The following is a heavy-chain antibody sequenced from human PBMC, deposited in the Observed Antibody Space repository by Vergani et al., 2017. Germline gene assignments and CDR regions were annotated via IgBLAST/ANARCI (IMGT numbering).Heavy chain of an antibody. J-gene: IGHJ6*02. Sequence: QVQLQESGPGLVKPSETLSLTCTVSGGSISSYYWSWIRQPPGKGLEWIGYIYYSGSTNYNPSRKSRVTISVDTSKNQFPLKLSSVTAADTAVYYCARVLPTAYYYYGMDVWGQGTTVTVSS. CDR1: GGSISSYY. D-gene: IGHD3-10*01. CDR2: IYYSGST. V-gene: IGHV4-59*01. CDR3: ARVLPTAYYYYGMDV.